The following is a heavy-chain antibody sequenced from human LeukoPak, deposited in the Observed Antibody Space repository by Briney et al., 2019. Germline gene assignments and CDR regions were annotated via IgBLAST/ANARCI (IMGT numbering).Heavy chain of an antibody. V-gene: IGHV1-46*01. CDR3: ARDHDLTGTYEYLKY. CDR2: IIPIFGTG. Sequence: GASVKVSCKASGYTFTSCYMHWVRQAPGQGLEWMGGIIPIFGTGNYAQKFQGRVTITADKSTSTAYMELSSLRSEDTAVYYCARDHDLTGTYEYLKYWGQGTLVSVSS. D-gene: IGHD7-27*01. J-gene: IGHJ1*01. CDR1: GYTFTSCY.